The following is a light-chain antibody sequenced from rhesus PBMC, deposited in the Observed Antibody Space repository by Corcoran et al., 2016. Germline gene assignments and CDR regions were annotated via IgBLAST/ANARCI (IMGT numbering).Light chain of an antibody. CDR1: ERVSFFGINL. CDR3: LQSKNSPRT. CDR2: QAS. V-gene: IGKV7-13*01. Sequence: DIVLTQSPASLAVSPGQRATITCRASERVSFFGINLIHWYQQKPGKPPKLLIYQASKKDPGVPPRFSGSGSGTDFTLTINPLEADDAADYYCLQSKNSPRTFGQGTKVEIK. J-gene: IGKJ1*01.